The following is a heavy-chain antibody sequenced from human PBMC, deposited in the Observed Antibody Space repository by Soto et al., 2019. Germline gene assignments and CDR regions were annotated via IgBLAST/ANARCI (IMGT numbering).Heavy chain of an antibody. D-gene: IGHD3-16*01. J-gene: IGHJ4*02. V-gene: IGHV1-69*13. CDR3: ARPRLGGDTPFDY. CDR1: GGTXSSYA. Sequence: SXKVSFKAAGGTXSSYAIGLVRQAPGQGLEWMGGIIPIFGTANYAQKFQGRVTITADESTSTAYMELSSLRSEDTSVYYCARPRLGGDTPFDYWGQGNLVT. CDR2: IIPIFGTA.